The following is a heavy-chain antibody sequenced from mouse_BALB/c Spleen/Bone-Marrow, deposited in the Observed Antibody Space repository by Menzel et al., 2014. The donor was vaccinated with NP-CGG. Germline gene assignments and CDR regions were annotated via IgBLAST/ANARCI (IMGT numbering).Heavy chain of an antibody. CDR1: GFNIXDIY. CDR2: IDPANGDT. V-gene: IGHV14-3*02. D-gene: IGHD1-2*01. CDR3: ARDYGPFDY. J-gene: IGHJ2*01. Sequence: EVNLVESGAELVRPGASVKLSCTASGFNIXDIYMHWVKQRPEQGLEWIGRIDPANGDTKYDPKFQGKATITADTSSNTAYLQLSSLTSEDTAVYYCARDYGPFDYWGQGTTLTVSS.